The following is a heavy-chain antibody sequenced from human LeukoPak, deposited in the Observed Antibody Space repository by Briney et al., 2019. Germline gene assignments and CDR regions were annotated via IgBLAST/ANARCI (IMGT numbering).Heavy chain of an antibody. J-gene: IGHJ4*02. CDR1: GFTFNNAW. CDR2: IKSKTDGGTT. CDR3: TTDQYSGTMTFDY. Sequence: PGGSLRLXCAASGFTFNNAWMSWVRQAPGKGLEWVGRIKSKTDGGTTDYAAPVKGRFTISRDDSKNTLYLRMNSLKIEDTAVYYCTTDQYSGTMTFDYWGQGALVTVSS. V-gene: IGHV3-15*01. D-gene: IGHD2-2*01.